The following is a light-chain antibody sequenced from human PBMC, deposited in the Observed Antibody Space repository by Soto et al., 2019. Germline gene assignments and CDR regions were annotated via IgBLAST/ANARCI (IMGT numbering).Light chain of an antibody. Sequence: EILMTQSPSTLAVSPGERATLSCRASQGVSSNLAWYQQKPGQAPTLLIYAVSTRASDIPATFGGSGSGSAFTLPISSLQSEDFAVYYCEQHTNWPPWTFGQGTKVEIK. J-gene: IGKJ1*01. V-gene: IGKV3-15*01. CDR3: EQHTNWPPWT. CDR1: QGVSSN. CDR2: AVS.